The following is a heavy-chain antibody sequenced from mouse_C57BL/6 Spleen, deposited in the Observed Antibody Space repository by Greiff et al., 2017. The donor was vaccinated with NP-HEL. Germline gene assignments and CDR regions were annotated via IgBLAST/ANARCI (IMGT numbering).Heavy chain of an antibody. CDR3: ARGGDSFDY. CDR2: IHPNSGST. V-gene: IGHV1-64*01. J-gene: IGHJ2*01. Sequence: VQLQQPGAELVKPGASVKLSCKASGYTFTSYWMHWVKQRPGQGLEWIGMIHPNSGSTNYNETFKSKATLTVDKSSSTAYMQLSSLTSEDSAVYYCARGGDSFDYWGQGTTLTVSS. CDR1: GYTFTSYW. D-gene: IGHD2-13*01.